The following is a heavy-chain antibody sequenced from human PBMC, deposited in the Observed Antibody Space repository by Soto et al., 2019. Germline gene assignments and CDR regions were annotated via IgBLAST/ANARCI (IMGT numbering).Heavy chain of an antibody. D-gene: IGHD3-16*01. J-gene: IGHJ6*02. CDR3: ARGGWRDLTRFGFNNYGMDV. Sequence: QVHLVQSGPELKKPGASVKVSCKASGYNFADYGINWVRQAPGQGLEWMGWISAYNGNTNYAQKIQDRVTMTTDTTTNSSHMERRRLRSDVTAVYYCARGGWRDLTRFGFNNYGMDVWGQGTTVTASS. V-gene: IGHV1-18*01. CDR2: ISAYNGNT. CDR1: GYNFADYG.